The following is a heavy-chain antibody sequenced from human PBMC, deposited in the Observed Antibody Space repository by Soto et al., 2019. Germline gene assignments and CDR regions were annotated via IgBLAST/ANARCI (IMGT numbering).Heavy chain of an antibody. V-gene: IGHV3-23*01. CDR1: GFTFSSIF. CDR2: ITSDGGT. CDR3: APHECCSGGGCQYYAFDI. J-gene: IGHJ3*02. D-gene: IGHD2-15*01. Sequence: EVQVLESGGGLVQPGGSLRLSCEASGFTFSSIFMTWIRQAPGKGPEWVSTITSDGGTYYADYVSGRFAMSRDTSTSTLYLQMNNLGADDTDAYYWAPHECCSGGGCQYYAFDIRCQGTLVTVSS.